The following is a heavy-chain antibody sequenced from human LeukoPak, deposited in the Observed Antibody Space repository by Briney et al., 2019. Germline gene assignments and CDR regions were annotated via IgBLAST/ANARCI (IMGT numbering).Heavy chain of an antibody. Sequence: SETLSLTCTVSGGSISSGSYYWSWIRQPPGKGLEWIGYIYYSGSTYYNPSLKSRVTISVDTSKNQFSLKLSSVTAADTAVYYRARDFNSRAYFDYWGQGTVVTASA. V-gene: IGHV4-30-4*08. CDR3: ARDFNSRAYFDY. D-gene: IGHD2/OR15-2a*01. CDR1: GGSISSGSYY. J-gene: IGHJ4*02. CDR2: IYYSGST.